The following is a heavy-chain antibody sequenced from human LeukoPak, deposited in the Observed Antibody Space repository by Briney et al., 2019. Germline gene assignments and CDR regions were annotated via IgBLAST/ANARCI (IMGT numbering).Heavy chain of an antibody. CDR1: GFTFSSYG. J-gene: IGHJ4*02. V-gene: IGHV3-30*02. CDR2: IRYDGSNK. Sequence: PGXSLRLSCAASGFTFSSYGMHWVRQAPGKGLEWVAFIRYDGSNKYYADYVKGRFTISRENNKKTMYMKMNSLRAEDTAVYYCAKVPYCSSPSCYTPFDYWGQGTLVTVSS. D-gene: IGHD2-2*02. CDR3: AKVPYCSSPSCYTPFDY.